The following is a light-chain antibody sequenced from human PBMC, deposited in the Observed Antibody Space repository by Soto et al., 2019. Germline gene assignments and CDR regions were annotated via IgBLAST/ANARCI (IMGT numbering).Light chain of an antibody. CDR3: RAYAGSNNFV. CDR1: SSDVGDNY. V-gene: IGLV2-8*01. CDR2: EVS. Sequence: QSALTQPPSASGSPGQSVTISCTGTSSDVGDNYVSWYQQHPGKAPKLIIYEVSQRPSGVPDRFSGSKSGNTASLTVSGLQTEDEADYYCRAYAGSNNFVFGSGTKVTVL. J-gene: IGLJ1*01.